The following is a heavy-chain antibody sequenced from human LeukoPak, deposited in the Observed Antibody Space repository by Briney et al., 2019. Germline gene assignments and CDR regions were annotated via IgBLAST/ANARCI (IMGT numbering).Heavy chain of an antibody. CDR3: ARLRTGGTSYVRGDWFDP. Sequence: SETLSLTCTVSGGSISIATYSWGWIRQPPGKGLEWIGNLYYSGSTNYNPSLKSRLTISVDTSKNQFSLKLSSVTAADTAVYHCARLRTGGTSYVRGDWFDPWGQGTPVTVSS. J-gene: IGHJ5*02. V-gene: IGHV4-39*01. D-gene: IGHD2-8*02. CDR1: GGSISIATYS. CDR2: LYYSGST.